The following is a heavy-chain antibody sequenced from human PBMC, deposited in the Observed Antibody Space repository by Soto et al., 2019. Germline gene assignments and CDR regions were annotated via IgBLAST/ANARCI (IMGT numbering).Heavy chain of an antibody. CDR1: GGSISSSSYY. J-gene: IGHJ4*02. CDR2: IYYSGST. V-gene: IGHV4-39*01. Sequence: SETLSLTCTVSGGSISSSSYYWGWIRQPPGKGLEWIGSIYYSGSTYYNPSLKSRVTISVDTSNNQFSLKLSSVTAADTAVYYCASFPRYKYCSGGSCYGVDYWGQGTLVTVSS. D-gene: IGHD2-15*01. CDR3: ASFPRYKYCSGGSCYGVDY.